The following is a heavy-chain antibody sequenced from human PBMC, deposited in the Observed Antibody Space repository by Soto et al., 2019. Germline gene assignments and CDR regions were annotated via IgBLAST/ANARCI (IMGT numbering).Heavy chain of an antibody. CDR1: GGSISSGGYY. V-gene: IGHV4-31*03. CDR3: ARGANRPEQWGYGMDV. J-gene: IGHJ6*02. Sequence: QVQLQESGPGLVKPSQTMSLTCTVSGGSISSGGYYWSWIRQHPGKGLEWIGYIYYSGSTYYNQSIKSRVTRSVDTSKNQFYRKLSSVTAADTAVYYCARGANRPEQWGYGMDVCGQGTTVTVSS. D-gene: IGHD1-26*01. CDR2: IYYSGST.